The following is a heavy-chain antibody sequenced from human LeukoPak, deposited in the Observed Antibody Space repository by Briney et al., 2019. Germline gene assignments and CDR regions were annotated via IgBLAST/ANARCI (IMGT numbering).Heavy chain of an antibody. CDR3: ARAGSHDPFDY. D-gene: IGHD3-10*01. CDR2: INHSGST. V-gene: IGHV4-34*01. Sequence: SETLSLTCAVYGGSFSGYYWSWIRQPPGKGLEWIGEINHSGSTNYNPSLKSRVTISADTSKNQFSLKLSSVTAADTAVYYCARAGSHDPFDYWGQGTLVTVSS. J-gene: IGHJ4*02. CDR1: GGSFSGYY.